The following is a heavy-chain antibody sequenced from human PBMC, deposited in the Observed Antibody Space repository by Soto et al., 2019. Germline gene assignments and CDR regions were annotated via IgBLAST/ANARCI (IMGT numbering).Heavy chain of an antibody. CDR3: TLNHCAGGGCYDRDY. Sequence: SETLSLTCDVSDESVTSPGNYWNWIRQRPDTGLEWIGYISSGGSPFYNPSLKSRVSISLDTSKNVISLTLRSVTAADTAVYYCTLNHCAGGGCYDRDYWGRGTRVTVS. CDR2: ISSGGSP. D-gene: IGHD2-15*01. V-gene: IGHV4-31*11. J-gene: IGHJ1*01. CDR1: DESVTSPGNY.